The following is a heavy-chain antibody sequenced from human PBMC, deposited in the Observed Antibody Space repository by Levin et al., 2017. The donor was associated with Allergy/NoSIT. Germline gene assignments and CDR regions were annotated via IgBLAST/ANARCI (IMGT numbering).Heavy chain of an antibody. CDR1: GGSISSGGYY. J-gene: IGHJ5*02. CDR3: ARCGYCSGGSCLDRLWFDP. CDR2: IYYSGST. Sequence: PSETLSLTCTVSGGSISSGGYYWSWIRQHPGKGLEWIGYIYYSGSTYYNPSLKSRVTISVDTSKNQFSLKLSSVTAADTAVYYCARCGYCSGGSCLDRLWFDPWGQGTLVTVSS. D-gene: IGHD2-15*01. V-gene: IGHV4-31*03.